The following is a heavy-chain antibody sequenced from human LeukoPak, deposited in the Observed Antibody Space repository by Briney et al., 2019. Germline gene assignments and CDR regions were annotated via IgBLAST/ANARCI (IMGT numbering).Heavy chain of an antibody. J-gene: IGHJ4*02. CDR1: NYSFTSYG. V-gene: IGHV1-69*13. Sequence: SVKVSCKASNYSFTSYGISWVRQAPGQGLEWMGGIIPIFGTANYAQKFQGRVTITADESTSTAYMELSSLRSEDTAVYYCAEDSMPRPSWGQGTLVTVSS. D-gene: IGHD2/OR15-2a*01. CDR3: AEDSMPRPS. CDR2: IIPIFGTA.